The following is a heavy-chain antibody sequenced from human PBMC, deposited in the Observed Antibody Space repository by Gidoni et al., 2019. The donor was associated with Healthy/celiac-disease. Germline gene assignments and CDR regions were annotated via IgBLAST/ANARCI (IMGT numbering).Heavy chain of an antibody. CDR3: ARDNPVTTRGVAY. D-gene: IGHD4-17*01. CDR1: GFTFSSYS. J-gene: IGHJ4*02. Sequence: EVQLVESGGGLVKPGGSLRLSCAASGFTFSSYSMNWVRQAPGKGLEWVSSISSSSSYIYYADSVKGRFTISRDNAKNSLYLQMNSLRAEDTAVYYCARDNPVTTRGVAYWGQGTLVTVSS. V-gene: IGHV3-21*01. CDR2: ISSSSSYI.